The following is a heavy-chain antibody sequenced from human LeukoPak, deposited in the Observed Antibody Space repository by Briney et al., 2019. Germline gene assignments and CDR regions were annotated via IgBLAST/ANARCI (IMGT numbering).Heavy chain of an antibody. CDR1: GGSFSGYY. J-gene: IGHJ3*02. CDR3: ARWDSTLNLYYYDRGDAFDI. D-gene: IGHD3-22*01. CDR2: INHSGST. Sequence: SETLSLTCAVYGGSFSGYYWSWIRQPPGKGLEWIGEINHSGSTNYNPSLKSRVTISVDTSKNQFSLKLSSVTAADTAVYYGARWDSTLNLYYYDRGDAFDIWGQGTMVTVSS. V-gene: IGHV4-34*01.